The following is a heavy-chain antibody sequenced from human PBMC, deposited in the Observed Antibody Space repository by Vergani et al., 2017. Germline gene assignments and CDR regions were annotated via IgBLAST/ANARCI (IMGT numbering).Heavy chain of an antibody. V-gene: IGHV3-23*01. CDR1: GFTFSSYA. Sequence: EVQLLESGGGLVQPGGSLRLSCAASGFTFSSYAMSWVRQAPGKGLEWVSAISGSGGSTYYADSVKGRFTISRDNSKNTLYLQMNSLRAEDTAVYYCAKDFVLAYCGGDCYPDAFDIWGQGTMVTVSS. CDR3: AKDFVLAYCGGDCYPDAFDI. CDR2: ISGSGGST. J-gene: IGHJ3*02. D-gene: IGHD2-21*01.